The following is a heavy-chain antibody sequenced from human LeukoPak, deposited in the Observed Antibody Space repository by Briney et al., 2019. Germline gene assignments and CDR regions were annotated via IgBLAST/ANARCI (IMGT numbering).Heavy chain of an antibody. V-gene: IGHV3-7*01. J-gene: IGHJ6*03. CDR1: GFTVSSNY. D-gene: IGHD6-19*01. Sequence: LTGGSLRLSCAASGFTVSSNYMIWVRQAPGKGLEWVANIKEDGSEIYYVASVKGRFTISRDNAKNSLYLQMNSLRAEDTAVYYCARDWSDSSGWVPYYYYYYMDVWGKGTTVTVSS. CDR3: ARDWSDSSGWVPYYYYYYMDV. CDR2: IKEDGSEI.